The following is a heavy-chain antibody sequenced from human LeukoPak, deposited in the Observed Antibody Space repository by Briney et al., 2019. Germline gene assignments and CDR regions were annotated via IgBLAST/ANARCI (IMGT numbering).Heavy chain of an antibody. V-gene: IGHV3-23*01. J-gene: IGHJ3*02. D-gene: IGHD2-2*01. Sequence: GGSLRLSCEASGLTFSSYGMHWVRQAPGKGLEWVSAISGSGGSTYYADSVKGRFTISRDNSKNTLYLQMNSLRAEDTAVYYCAKALRYCSSTSCQERYGAFDIWGQGTMVTVSS. CDR3: AKALRYCSSTSCQERYGAFDI. CDR1: GLTFSSYG. CDR2: ISGSGGST.